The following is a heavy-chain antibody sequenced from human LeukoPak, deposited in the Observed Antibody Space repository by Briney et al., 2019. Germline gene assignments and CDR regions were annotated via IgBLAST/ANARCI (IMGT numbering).Heavy chain of an antibody. CDR1: GGSINNGGYY. V-gene: IGHV4-31*03. D-gene: IGHD5-24*01. Sequence: SETLSLTCTVSGGSINNGGYYWSWIRQHPGKGLEWIGYIYYSGSSYYNPSLRSRVTISVDTSKSHFSLKLSSVTAADTAVYYCARNRDGYNSFDYWGQGTLVTVSS. CDR2: IYYSGSS. CDR3: ARNRDGYNSFDY. J-gene: IGHJ4*02.